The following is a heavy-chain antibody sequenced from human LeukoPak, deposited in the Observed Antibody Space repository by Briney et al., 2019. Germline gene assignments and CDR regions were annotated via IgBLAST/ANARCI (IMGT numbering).Heavy chain of an antibody. V-gene: IGHV1-8*01. CDR2: MNPSSGHT. Sequence: GASVKVSCKASGYTFTSYDIIWVRQATGQGLERLGWMNPSSGHTDYAQKFRDRVTMTRDTSINTAYMEMSSLKSEDTAVSYCARGKIRFLEWPSDYWGQGTLVTVSS. D-gene: IGHD3-3*01. J-gene: IGHJ4*02. CDR3: ARGKIRFLEWPSDY. CDR1: GYTFTSYD.